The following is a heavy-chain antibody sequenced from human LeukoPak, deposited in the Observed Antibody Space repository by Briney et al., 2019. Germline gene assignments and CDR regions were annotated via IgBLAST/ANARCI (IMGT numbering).Heavy chain of an antibody. Sequence: GGSLRLSCAASGFTFSKYAMTWVRHAPGKGLEGVSGISVSGGSTNYADSVKGRFTISRDNSKNTLYLQMNSLRAEDTAVYYCAKSNYFDSGGYYFFDYWGQGTLVTVSS. CDR1: GFTFSKYA. J-gene: IGHJ4*02. D-gene: IGHD3-22*01. CDR3: AKSNYFDSGGYYFFDY. CDR2: ISVSGGST. V-gene: IGHV3-23*01.